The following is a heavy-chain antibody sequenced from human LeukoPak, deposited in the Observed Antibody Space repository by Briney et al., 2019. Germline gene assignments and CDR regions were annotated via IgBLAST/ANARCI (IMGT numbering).Heavy chain of an antibody. V-gene: IGHV3-7*01. D-gene: IGHD6-19*01. CDR3: ARDFKAVARWDFDY. J-gene: IGHJ4*02. Sequence: PGGSLRLSCAASGFTLRRYWMSWVRQAPGKGLEGVANIKQDGSEKYYVDSVKGRFTISRDNAKNSLHLQMNSLRAEDTAVYYCARDFKAVARWDFDYWGQGTLVTVSS. CDR1: GFTLRRYW. CDR2: IKQDGSEK.